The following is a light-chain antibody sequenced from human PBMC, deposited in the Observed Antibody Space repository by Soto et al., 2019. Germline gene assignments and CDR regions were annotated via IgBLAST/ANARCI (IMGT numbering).Light chain of an antibody. CDR3: QQYGNSPWT. CDR2: GAS. V-gene: IGKV3-20*01. Sequence: EIVLTQSPGTLSLSPGERATLSCRASQRVSSNYLAWYQQKPGQAPRLLIYGASSRATGIPYRFSGSGSGTDFTLTISRLEPEDFAVYYCQQYGNSPWTFGQGTKVEIK. CDR1: QRVSSNY. J-gene: IGKJ1*01.